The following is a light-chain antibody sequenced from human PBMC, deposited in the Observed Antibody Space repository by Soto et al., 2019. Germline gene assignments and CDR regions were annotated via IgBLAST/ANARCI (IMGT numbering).Light chain of an antibody. V-gene: IGLV2-23*02. J-gene: IGLJ1*01. CDR3: CSYAGSSTLDV. CDR1: SSDVGSYNL. Sequence: QPALTQPASGCGSPGQSITISCTGTSSDVGSYNLVSWYQQHPGKAPKLMIYEVSKRPSGVSNRFSGSKSGNTASLTISGLQAEDEADYYCCSYAGSSTLDVFGTGTKVTV. CDR2: EVS.